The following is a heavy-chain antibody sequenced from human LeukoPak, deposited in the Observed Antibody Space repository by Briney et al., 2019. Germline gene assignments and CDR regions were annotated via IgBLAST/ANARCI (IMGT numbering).Heavy chain of an antibody. D-gene: IGHD6-19*01. CDR3: AKDHDSSGLDY. V-gene: IGHV3-30*18. J-gene: IGHJ4*02. CDR2: ISYDGSNK. Sequence: GGSLRLSCAASGFTFSSYGMHWVRQAPGKGLEWVAVISYDGSNKYYADSVKGRFTISRDNSKKTLHLQMNSLRAEDTAVYYCAKDHDSSGLDYWGQGTLVTVSS. CDR1: GFTFSSYG.